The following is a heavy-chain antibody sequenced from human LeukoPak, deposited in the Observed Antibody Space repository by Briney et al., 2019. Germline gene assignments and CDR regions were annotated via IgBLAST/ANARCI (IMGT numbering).Heavy chain of an antibody. CDR1: GFTFSSYS. CDR3: AKEAIVVVPAAITN. Sequence: PGGSLRLSCVASGFTFSSYSMNWVRQAPGKGLEWVSAISGSGGSTYYADSVKGRFTISRDNSKNTLYLQMNSLRAEDTAVYYCAKEAIVVVPAAITNWGQGTLVTVSS. D-gene: IGHD2-2*01. CDR2: ISGSGGST. J-gene: IGHJ4*02. V-gene: IGHV3-23*01.